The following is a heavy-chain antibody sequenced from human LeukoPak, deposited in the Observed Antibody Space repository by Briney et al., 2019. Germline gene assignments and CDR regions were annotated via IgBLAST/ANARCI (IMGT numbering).Heavy chain of an antibody. Sequence: PSQTLSLTRTVSGGSISSGSYYWSWIRQPAGKGLEWIGRIYTSGSTNYNPSLKSRVTISVDTSKNQFSLKLSSVTAADTAVYYCARLAARFWDYWGQGTLVTVSS. CDR3: ARLAARFWDY. J-gene: IGHJ4*02. CDR1: GGSISSGSYY. D-gene: IGHD6-6*01. CDR2: IYTSGST. V-gene: IGHV4-61*02.